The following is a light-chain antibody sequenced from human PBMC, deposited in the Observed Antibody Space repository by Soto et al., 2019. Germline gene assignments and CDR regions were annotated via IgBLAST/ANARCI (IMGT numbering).Light chain of an antibody. Sequence: EIVMTQSPASLSVSPGERATLSYRASQSVSSYLAWYQQKPGQAPSLLIYGASTRATGTPARFSGSGSGTEFTLTISSLQSEDFAMYYCQLYGRSPTWTFGQGTKVDIK. CDR1: QSVSSY. CDR2: GAS. CDR3: QLYGRSPTWT. V-gene: IGKV3-15*01. J-gene: IGKJ1*01.